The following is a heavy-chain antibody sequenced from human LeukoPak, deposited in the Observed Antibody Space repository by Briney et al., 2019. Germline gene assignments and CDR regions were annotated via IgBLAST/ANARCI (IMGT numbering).Heavy chain of an antibody. CDR1: GGTFSSYA. J-gene: IGHJ5*02. CDR2: IIPILGIA. D-gene: IGHD1-26*01. CDR3: ARDLSGSYYGWFDP. Sequence: SVQVSCKASGGTFSSYAISWVRQAPGQGLEWMGRIIPILGIANYAQKFQGRVTITADKSTSTAHMELSSLRSEDTAVYYCARDLSGSYYGWFDPWGQGTLVTVSS. V-gene: IGHV1-69*04.